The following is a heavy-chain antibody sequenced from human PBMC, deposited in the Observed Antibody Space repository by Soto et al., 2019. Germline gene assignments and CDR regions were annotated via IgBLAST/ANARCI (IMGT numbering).Heavy chain of an antibody. CDR3: ARDPTPYSSSYGT. J-gene: IGHJ6*02. D-gene: IGHD6-6*01. CDR2: IYYSGST. V-gene: IGHV4-31*03. CDR1: GGSISSGGYY. Sequence: TLSLTCTVSGGSISSGGYYWRWIRQHPGKGLEWIGYIYYSGSTYYNPSLKSRVTISVDTSKNQFSLKLSSVTAADTAVYYCARDPTPYSSSYGTWGQGTTVTVSS.